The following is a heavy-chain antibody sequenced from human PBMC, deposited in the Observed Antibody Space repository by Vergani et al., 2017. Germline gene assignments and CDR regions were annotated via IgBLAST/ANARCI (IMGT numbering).Heavy chain of an antibody. V-gene: IGHV3-23*01. D-gene: IGHD2-2*01. CDR3: AKDSSIGIVVVPAAMGFDY. Sequence: EVQLLESGGGLVQPGGSLRLSCAASGFTFSSYAMCWVRQAPGKGLEWVSAISGSGGSTYYADSVKGRFTISRDNSKNTLYLQMNSLRAEDTAVYYCAKDSSIGIVVVPAAMGFDYWGQGTLVTVSS. CDR1: GFTFSSYA. J-gene: IGHJ4*02. CDR2: ISGSGGST.